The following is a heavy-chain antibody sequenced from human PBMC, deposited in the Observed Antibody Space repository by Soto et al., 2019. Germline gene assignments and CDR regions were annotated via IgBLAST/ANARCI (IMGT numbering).Heavy chain of an antibody. CDR3: ANEGLLWLSLPGNIDV. CDR2: ISYDGSKI. D-gene: IGHD6-19*01. V-gene: IGHV3-30*18. J-gene: IGHJ6*02. CDR1: GFTFSSYG. Sequence: QVQLVESGGGVVQPGRSLRLSCAASGFTFSSYGMHWVRQAPGKGLEWVAVISYDGSKIYYPDSVKGRFTISRDNSKNTLFLQMNSLREEDTDVYYCANEGLLWLSLPGNIDVWGQGTTVTVSS.